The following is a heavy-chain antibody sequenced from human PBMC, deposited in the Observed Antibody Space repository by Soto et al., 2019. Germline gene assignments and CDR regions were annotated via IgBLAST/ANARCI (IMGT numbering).Heavy chain of an antibody. V-gene: IGHV3-11*01. CDR2: ISSTGTTT. J-gene: IGHJ2*01. Sequence: QVQLVESGGGLVKPGWSLRLYCAASGFIFSDYYMTWIRQAPGKVLEWVAYISSTGTTTYYADSVKGRFTISRGNGKNSLFLQMNTLRAEDTAVYYCARKIDFWGRGTLVTVSS. CDR3: ARKIDF. D-gene: IGHD3-9*01. CDR1: GFIFSDYY.